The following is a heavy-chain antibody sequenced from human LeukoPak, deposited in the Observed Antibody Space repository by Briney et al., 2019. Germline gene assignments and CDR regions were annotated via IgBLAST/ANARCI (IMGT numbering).Heavy chain of an antibody. D-gene: IGHD1-1*01. CDR1: GFTFITYA. CDR2: ISGSGGST. Sequence: RGSLRLSCAASGFTFITYAMSWVRQAPGKGLEWVSGISGSGGSTYYADSVRGRFTISRDNSKNTLYLQMNSLRAEDTAVYYCAKDSGTPDAFDIWGQGTMVTVSS. CDR3: AKDSGTPDAFDI. J-gene: IGHJ3*02. V-gene: IGHV3-23*01.